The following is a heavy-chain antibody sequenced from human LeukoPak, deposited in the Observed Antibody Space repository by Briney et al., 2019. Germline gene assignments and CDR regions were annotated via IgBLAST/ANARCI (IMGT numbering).Heavy chain of an antibody. Sequence: GGSLRLSCAASGFTSSNYAMSWVRQAPGKGLEWVSAISGSGGSTYYADSVKGRFTISRDNSKNTLYLQMNSLRAEDTAVYYCAKVGVVVAAYYWGQGTLVTVSS. J-gene: IGHJ4*02. CDR2: ISGSGGST. D-gene: IGHD2-15*01. CDR3: AKVGVVVAAYY. CDR1: GFTSSNYA. V-gene: IGHV3-23*01.